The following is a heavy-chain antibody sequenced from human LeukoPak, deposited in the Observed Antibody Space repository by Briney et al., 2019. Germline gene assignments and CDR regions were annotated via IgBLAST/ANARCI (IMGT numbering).Heavy chain of an antibody. CDR3: AAKRRSGYYY. J-gene: IGHJ4*02. CDR1: GLTFTSSA. CDR2: IVVGSGNT. Sequence: VKVSCKASGLTFTSSAMQWVRQARGQRLEWIGWIVVGSGNTNYAQKFQERVTITRDMSTSTAYMELSSLRSEDTAVYYCAAKRRSGYYYWGQGTLVTVSS. D-gene: IGHD3-3*01. V-gene: IGHV1-58*02.